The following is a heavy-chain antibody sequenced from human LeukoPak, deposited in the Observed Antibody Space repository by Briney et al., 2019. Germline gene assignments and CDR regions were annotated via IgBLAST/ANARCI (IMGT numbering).Heavy chain of an antibody. Sequence: GASVKVSCKASGYTFNSSYMHWVRQAPGQGLEWMGIINPSDDSTRYAQKFQGRVTMTKDTSTNTVYMELRSLRSDDTAVYYCARGPDYYDSSGYYTNWGQGTLVTVSS. J-gene: IGHJ4*02. D-gene: IGHD3-22*01. V-gene: IGHV1-46*02. CDR1: GYTFNSSY. CDR3: ARGPDYYDSSGYYTN. CDR2: INPSDDST.